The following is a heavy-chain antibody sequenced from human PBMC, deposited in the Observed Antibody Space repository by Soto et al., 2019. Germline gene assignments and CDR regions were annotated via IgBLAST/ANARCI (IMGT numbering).Heavy chain of an antibody. D-gene: IGHD6-19*01. CDR1: GYSFTNYW. V-gene: IGHV5-10-1*01. CDR3: ATSGGLGSGWDYHFDS. CDR2: IDHSDSYT. J-gene: IGHJ4*01. Sequence: PGESLKISCQSSGYSFTNYWINWVRQVPGKGLEWMGRIDHSDSYTTFSPSFQGHVTISADMSITTTYLHLSSLQASDTAIYFCATSGGLGSGWDYHFDSWGQGTLVTVSS.